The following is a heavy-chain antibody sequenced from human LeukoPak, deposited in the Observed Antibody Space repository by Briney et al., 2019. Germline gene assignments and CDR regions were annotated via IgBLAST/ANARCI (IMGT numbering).Heavy chain of an antibody. CDR1: GGTFSSYA. V-gene: IGHV1-69*01. CDR3: ARPRRIQGAQPFDY. D-gene: IGHD3-10*01. J-gene: IGHJ4*02. Sequence: SEKVSCKASGGTFSSYAISWVRQAPGQGLEWMGGIIPIFGTANYAQKFQGRVTITAGESTSTAYMELSSLRSEDTAVYYCARPRRIQGAQPFDYWGQGTLVTVSS. CDR2: IIPIFGTA.